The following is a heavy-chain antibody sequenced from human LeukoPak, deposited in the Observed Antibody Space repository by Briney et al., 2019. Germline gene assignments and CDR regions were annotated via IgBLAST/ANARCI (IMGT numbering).Heavy chain of an antibody. J-gene: IGHJ4*02. V-gene: IGHV3-43*02. CDR3: AKDSGSSITMIARDYYFDY. CDR1: GFTFDDYA. Sequence: TGGSLRLSCAASGFTFDDYAMHWVRQAPGKGLEWVSLISGDGGSTYYADSVKGRFTISRYNSKNSLYLQMNSLRTEDTALYYCAKDSGSSITMIARDYYFDYWGQGTLVTVSS. CDR2: ISGDGGST. D-gene: IGHD3-22*01.